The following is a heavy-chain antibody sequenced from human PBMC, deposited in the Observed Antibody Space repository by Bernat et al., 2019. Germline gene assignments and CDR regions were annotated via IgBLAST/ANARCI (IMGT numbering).Heavy chain of an antibody. CDR1: GYTFTSYA. Sequence: QVQLVQSGAEVKKPGASVKVSCKASGYTFTSYAMHWVRQAPGQRLEWMGWINAGNGNTKYSQKFQGRVTITRDTSAGTAYMELSSLRSEETAVYYCARGGYCSGGSCPGGEYFQHWGQGTLVTVSS. CDR3: ARGGYCSGGSCPGGEYFQH. CDR2: INAGNGNT. J-gene: IGHJ1*01. D-gene: IGHD2-15*01. V-gene: IGHV1-3*01.